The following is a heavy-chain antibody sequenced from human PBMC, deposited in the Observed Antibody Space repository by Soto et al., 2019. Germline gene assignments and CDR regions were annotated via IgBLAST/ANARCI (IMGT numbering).Heavy chain of an antibody. V-gene: IGHV4-59*01. J-gene: IGHJ3*02. CDR1: GGSLSRYF. CDR3: ARRYGYAFDI. D-gene: IGHD4-17*01. CDR2: IYYSGST. Sequence: SSETLSLTCPVSGGSLSRYFLSWIRQPPGKGLEWIGYIYYSGSTNYNPSLKSRVTISVDTSKNQFSLKLSSVTAADTAVYYCARRYGYAFDIWGQGTMVTVSS.